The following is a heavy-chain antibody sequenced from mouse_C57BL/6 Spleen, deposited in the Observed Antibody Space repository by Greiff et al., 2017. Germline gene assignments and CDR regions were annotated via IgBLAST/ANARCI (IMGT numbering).Heavy chain of an antibody. J-gene: IGHJ3*01. V-gene: IGHV1-80*01. CDR3: ARGGWDVPFAY. CDR2: IYPGDGDT. Sequence: VQLQESGAELVKPGASVKISCKASGYAFSSYWMNWVKQRPGKGLEWIGQIYPGDGDTNYNGTFKGKATLTADKSSSTAYMQLSSLTSEDSAVYFCARGGWDVPFAYWGQGTLVTVSA. D-gene: IGHD4-1*01. CDR1: GYAFSSYW.